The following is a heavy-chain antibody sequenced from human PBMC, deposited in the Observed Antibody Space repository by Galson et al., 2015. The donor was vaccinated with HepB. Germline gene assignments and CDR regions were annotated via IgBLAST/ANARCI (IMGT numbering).Heavy chain of an antibody. CDR2: IYWNDDK. D-gene: IGHD3-16*02. CDR1: GFSLSTTGVG. J-gene: IGHJ6*03. CDR3: AFSVIRAGGVNYCMDL. Sequence: PALVKPTQTLTLTCTFSGFSLSTTGVGVGWIRQPPGKALGWLALIYWNDDKRYSPSLKSRLTVTKDTSRNQVVLTMTNMDPMDTGTYYCAFSVIRAGGVNYCMDLWGEGTTVIVSS. V-gene: IGHV2-5*04.